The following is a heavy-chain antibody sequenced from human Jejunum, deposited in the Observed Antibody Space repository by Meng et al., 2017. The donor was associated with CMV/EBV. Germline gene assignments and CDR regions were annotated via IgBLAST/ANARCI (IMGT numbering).Heavy chain of an antibody. J-gene: IGHJ4*02. CDR2: IHDTGST. V-gene: IGHV4-30-4*08. D-gene: IGHD3-3*01. CDR3: ARGSIFVSFDS. Sequence: VLLQESGQGLVKPSRPLSTTCAVPGGSIGSGDYTWSWSRQPPGKALEWIGYIHDTGSTSHNPSLKSRVDLSLGTSKNQFSLTLNSVTAEDTAVYFCARGSIFVSFDSWGQGTLVTVSS. CDR1: GGSIGSGDYT.